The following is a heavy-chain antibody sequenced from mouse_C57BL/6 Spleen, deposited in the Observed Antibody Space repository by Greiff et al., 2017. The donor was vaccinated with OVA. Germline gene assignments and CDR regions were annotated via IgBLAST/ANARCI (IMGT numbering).Heavy chain of an antibody. CDR1: GYTFTSYW. D-gene: IGHD1-1*01. CDR2: IYPGSGST. CDR3: ARDYYYGSSCAMDY. Sequence: QVQLQQPGAELVKPRASVKMSCKASGYTFTSYWITWVKQRPGQGLEWIGDIYPGSGSTNYNEKFKSKATLTVDTSSSTAYMQLSSLTSEDSAVYYCARDYYYGSSCAMDYWGQGTSVTVSS. V-gene: IGHV1-55*01. J-gene: IGHJ4*01.